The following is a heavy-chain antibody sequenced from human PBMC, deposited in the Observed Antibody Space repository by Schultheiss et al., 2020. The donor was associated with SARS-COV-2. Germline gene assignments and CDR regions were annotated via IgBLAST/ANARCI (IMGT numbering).Heavy chain of an antibody. CDR1: GGSIRSYY. Sequence: SETLSLTCAVSGGSIRSYYWSWIRQSPGKGLEWIGYIYYSGSTNYNPSLKSRVTISVDTSKNQFSLKLSSVTAADTAVYYCARLTGDYYYGMDVWGQGTTVTVSS. J-gene: IGHJ6*02. V-gene: IGHV4-59*01. CDR2: IYYSGST. D-gene: IGHD1-20*01. CDR3: ARLTGDYYYGMDV.